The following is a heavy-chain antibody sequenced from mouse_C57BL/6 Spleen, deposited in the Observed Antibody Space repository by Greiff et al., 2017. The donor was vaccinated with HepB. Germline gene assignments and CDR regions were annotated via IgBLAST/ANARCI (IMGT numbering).Heavy chain of an antibody. Sequence: VQLQQSGAELVKPGASVKLSCKASGYTFTEYTIHWVKQRSGQGLEWIGWFYPGSGSIKYNEKFKDKATLTADKSSSTVYMELSRLTSEDSAVYVCARHEGPLLYQQRGAMDYWGQGTSVTVSS. V-gene: IGHV1-62-2*01. J-gene: IGHJ4*01. CDR2: FYPGSGSI. D-gene: IGHD2-12*01. CDR3: ARHEGPLLYQQRGAMDY. CDR1: GYTFTEYT.